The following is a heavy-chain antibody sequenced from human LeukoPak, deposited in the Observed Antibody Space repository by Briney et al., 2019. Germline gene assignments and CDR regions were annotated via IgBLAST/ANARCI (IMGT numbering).Heavy chain of an antibody. J-gene: IGHJ4*02. CDR3: ARGIAVAGPFDY. D-gene: IGHD6-19*01. Sequence: GASVTVSCKASGYTFTNYGISWVRQAPGQGLEGMGWISAYKGNTNYAQKLQGRVTMTTDTSTSTAYMELRSLRSDDTAVYYCARGIAVAGPFDYWGQGTLVTVSS. CDR2: ISAYKGNT. CDR1: GYTFTNYG. V-gene: IGHV1-18*01.